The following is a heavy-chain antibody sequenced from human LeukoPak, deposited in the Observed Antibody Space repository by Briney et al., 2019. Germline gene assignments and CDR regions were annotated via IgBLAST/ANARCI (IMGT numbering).Heavy chain of an antibody. Sequence: AASVKVSCKASGYTFTGYYMHWVRQAPGQGLEWMGWINTNTGNPTYAQGFTGRFVFSLDTSVSTAYLQISSLKAEDTAVYYCAREFKPPGMSMIADFYGMDVWGQGTTVTVSS. J-gene: IGHJ6*02. V-gene: IGHV7-4-1*02. CDR3: AREFKPPGMSMIADFYGMDV. CDR1: GYTFTGYY. D-gene: IGHD3-22*01. CDR2: INTNTGNP.